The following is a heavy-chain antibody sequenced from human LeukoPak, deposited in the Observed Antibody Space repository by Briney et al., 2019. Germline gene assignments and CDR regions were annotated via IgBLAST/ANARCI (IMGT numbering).Heavy chain of an antibody. D-gene: IGHD3-9*01. J-gene: IGHJ3*02. Sequence: SETLSLTCTVSGGSISSSSYYWGWIRQPPGKGLEWIGSIYYSGSTYYNPSLKSRVTISVDTSKNQLSLKLSSVTAADTAVYYCARILRYFDSLDAFDIWGQGTMVTVSS. CDR1: GGSISSSSYY. CDR3: ARILRYFDSLDAFDI. V-gene: IGHV4-39*01. CDR2: IYYSGST.